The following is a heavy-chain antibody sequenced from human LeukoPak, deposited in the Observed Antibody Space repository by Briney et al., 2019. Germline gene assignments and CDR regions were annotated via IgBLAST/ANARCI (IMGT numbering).Heavy chain of an antibody. CDR2: INTNTGNP. CDR3: AKEGQYSSSWYLGY. Sequence: ASVKVSCKASGYTFTTYAMNWVRQAPEQGLEWMGWINTNTGNPTYAQGFTGRFVFSLDTSVSTAYPQISSLKAEDTAVYYCAKEGQYSSSWYLGYWGQGTLVTVSS. V-gene: IGHV7-4-1*02. CDR1: GYTFTTYA. J-gene: IGHJ4*02. D-gene: IGHD6-13*01.